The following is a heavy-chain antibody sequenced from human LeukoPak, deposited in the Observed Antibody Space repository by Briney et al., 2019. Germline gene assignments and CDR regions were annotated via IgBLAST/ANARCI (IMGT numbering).Heavy chain of an antibody. V-gene: IGHV4-30-4*01. J-gene: IGHJ4*02. Sequence: SETLSLTCTVSGGSISSGDYYWSWIRQPPGKGLEWIGYIYYSGSIYYNPSLKSRVTISVDTSTNQFSLKLSSVTAADTAVYYCARGGRGYSYGSFDYWGQGTLVTVSS. CDR1: GGSISSGDYY. D-gene: IGHD5-18*01. CDR2: IYYSGSI. CDR3: ARGGRGYSYGSFDY.